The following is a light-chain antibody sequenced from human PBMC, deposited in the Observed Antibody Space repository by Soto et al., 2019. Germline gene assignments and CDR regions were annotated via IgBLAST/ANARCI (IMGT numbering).Light chain of an antibody. CDR3: CSYAGSSTV. CDR2: EGS. Sequence: QSALTQPASVSGSPGQSITISCTGTSGGFGSYNFVSWYQQHPGKAPKVMIYEGSKRPSGVSNRFSGSKSGNTASLTISGLQAEDESEYYCCSYAGSSTVFGGGTKVTVL. J-gene: IGLJ2*01. V-gene: IGLV2-23*01. CDR1: SGGFGSYNF.